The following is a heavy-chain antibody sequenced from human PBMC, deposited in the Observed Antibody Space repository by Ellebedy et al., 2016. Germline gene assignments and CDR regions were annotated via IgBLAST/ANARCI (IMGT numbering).Heavy chain of an antibody. CDR1: GFTFSNYV. CDR2: ISRTDDST. V-gene: IGHV3-23*01. CDR3: AREVDDFWSGYRHYYYGMDV. Sequence: GESLKISXTASGFTFSNYVMSWVRQAPGKGLKWVSGISRTDDSTYYADSVKGRFTISRDDPKSTLYLQMNSLRAEDTAVYYCAREVDDFWSGYRHYYYGMDVWGQGTTVTVSS. J-gene: IGHJ6*02. D-gene: IGHD3-3*01.